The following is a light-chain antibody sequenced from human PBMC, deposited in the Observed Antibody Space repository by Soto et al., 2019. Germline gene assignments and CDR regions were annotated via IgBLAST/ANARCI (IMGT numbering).Light chain of an antibody. CDR3: QQYGSSPPIT. CDR1: QSVGSN. CDR2: GAS. J-gene: IGKJ5*01. V-gene: IGKV3-15*01. Sequence: EIVMTQSPATLSVSPGERATLSCRASQSVGSNLAWYQHKPGQAPRRLIFGASTRATGIPARFSGSGSGTEFTLTISRLEPEDFAVYYCQQYGSSPPITFGQGTLLEVK.